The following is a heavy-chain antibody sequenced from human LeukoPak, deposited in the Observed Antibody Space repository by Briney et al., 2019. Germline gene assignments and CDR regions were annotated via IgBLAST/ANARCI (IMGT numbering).Heavy chain of an antibody. CDR2: IIYDGYYK. Sequence: GGSLILSCAASGFTFSDYYMSWIRQAPGKGLEWVAVIIYDGYYKYYADSVKGRFTISRDDSKKTVYLQMNSLRAEDTAVYYCARGYYGSGSDYWGQGTLVTVSS. J-gene: IGHJ4*02. CDR1: GFTFSDYY. V-gene: IGHV3-30*03. D-gene: IGHD3-10*01. CDR3: ARGYYGSGSDY.